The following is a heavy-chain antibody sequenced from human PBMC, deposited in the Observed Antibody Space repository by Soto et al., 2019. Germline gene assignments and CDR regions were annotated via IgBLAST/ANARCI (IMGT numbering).Heavy chain of an antibody. D-gene: IGHD6-6*01. CDR1: GGSISNSNW. V-gene: IGHV4-4*02. Sequence: SETLSLTYAVSGGSISNSNWWSWVRQPPGKGLEWIGEIYHSGTNNYNPSLKSRVTISVDKSKTQFSLKLSSVTAADTAVYYCSRVGGSSSPGGFDLWGQGTLVTVSS. CDR3: SRVGGSSSPGGFDL. J-gene: IGHJ5*02. CDR2: IYHSGTN.